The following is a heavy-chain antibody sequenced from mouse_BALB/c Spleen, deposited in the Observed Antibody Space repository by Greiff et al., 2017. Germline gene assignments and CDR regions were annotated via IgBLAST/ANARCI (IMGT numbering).Heavy chain of an antibody. V-gene: IGHV1-7*01. CDR1: GYTFTSYW. J-gene: IGHJ2*01. CDR2: INPSTGYT. CDR3: ARDGGLRRGNYFDY. Sequence: QVQLKQSGAELAKPGASVKMSCKASGYTFTSYWMHWVKQRPGQGLEWIGYINPSTGYTEYNQKFKDKATLTADKSSSTAYMQLSSLTSEDSAVYYCARDGGLRRGNYFDYWGQGTTLTVSS. D-gene: IGHD2-4*01.